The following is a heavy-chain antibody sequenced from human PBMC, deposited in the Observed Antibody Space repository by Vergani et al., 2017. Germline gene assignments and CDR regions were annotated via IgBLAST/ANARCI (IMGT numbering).Heavy chain of an antibody. J-gene: IGHJ2*01. CDR2: IYTSGNG. CDR1: GDSIISRSYY. D-gene: IGHD3-16*01. V-gene: IGHV4-39*01. CDR3: ASGKYYSDSTSHFRGRYFDV. Sequence: QMQLQESGPGLVKASETLSLTCTVSGDSIISRSYYWGWIRQPPGKGLEWIGSIYTSGNGDSSSSLKSRVTISADTSNNQFSLRLTSVTAADTAVYYCASGKYYSDSTSHFRGRYFDVWGRGTLVTVPS.